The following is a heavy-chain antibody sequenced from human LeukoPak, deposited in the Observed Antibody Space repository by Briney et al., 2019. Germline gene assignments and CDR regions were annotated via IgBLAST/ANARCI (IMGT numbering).Heavy chain of an antibody. CDR1: GYSFSNYW. CDR3: ARHQYSGTYYNAFDI. Sequence: GESLKISCKGSGYSFSNYWIGWVRQMPGKGLEWMGIILPRDSDIRYSPSFEGQVTISADKSISTAYLQWSSLKASDTAMYYCARHQYSGTYYNAFDIWGQGTLVTVSS. V-gene: IGHV5-51*01. J-gene: IGHJ3*02. CDR2: ILPRDSDI. D-gene: IGHD1-26*01.